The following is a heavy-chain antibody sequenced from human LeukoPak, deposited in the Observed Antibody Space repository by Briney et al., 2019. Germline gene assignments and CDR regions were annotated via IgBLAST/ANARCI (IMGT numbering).Heavy chain of an antibody. V-gene: IGHV6-1*01. D-gene: IGHD3-22*01. Sequence: SQTLSLTCAISGDSVSSNSAAWNWIRQSPSRGLEWLGRTYYRSKWYNDYAVSVKSRITINPDTSKNQFSLQLNSVTPEDTAVYYCAGSDTIGYSPREWDYWYFDLWGRGTLVTVSS. CDR1: GDSVSSNSAA. CDR3: AGSDTIGYSPREWDYWYFDL. J-gene: IGHJ2*01. CDR2: TYYRSKWYN.